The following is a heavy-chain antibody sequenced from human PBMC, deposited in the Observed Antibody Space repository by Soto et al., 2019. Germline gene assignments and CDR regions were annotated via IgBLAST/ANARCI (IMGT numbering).Heavy chain of an antibody. CDR1: GFTFSSYW. J-gene: IGHJ4*02. CDR3: ARDVSSSWYAFDY. D-gene: IGHD6-13*01. V-gene: IGHV3-7*01. Sequence: GGLRLSCAASGFTFSSYWMSWVRQAPGKGLEWVANIKQDGSEKYYVDSVKGRFTISRDNAKNSLYLQMNSLRAEDTAVYYCARDVSSSWYAFDYWGQGTLVTVSS. CDR2: IKQDGSEK.